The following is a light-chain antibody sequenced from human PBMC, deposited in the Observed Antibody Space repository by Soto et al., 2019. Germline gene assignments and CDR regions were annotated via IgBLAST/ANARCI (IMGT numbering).Light chain of an antibody. CDR3: HLYGSSPPRT. V-gene: IGKV3-20*01. CDR1: QSVSNSY. Sequence: EIVLTQSPGTLSLSPGERATLFCRASQSVSNSYLAWYQQTPGQAPRLLIYGASSRATGIPDRFSGSGSGTDFTLTISRLEPEDFAVYYCHLYGSSPPRTFGQGTELEI. CDR2: GAS. J-gene: IGKJ2*01.